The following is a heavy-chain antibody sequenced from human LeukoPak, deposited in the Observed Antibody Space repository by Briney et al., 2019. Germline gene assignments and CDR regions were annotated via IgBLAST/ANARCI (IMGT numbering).Heavy chain of an antibody. D-gene: IGHD3-10*01. J-gene: IGHJ6*02. CDR3: ARDLNYYGSGLNYYYGMDV. CDR1: GGSISSGGYY. Sequence: SETLSLTCTVSGGSISSGGYYWSWIRQHPGKGLEWIGYIYYSGSTYYNPSLKSRVTISVDTSKNQFSLKLSSVTAADTAVYYCARDLNYYGSGLNYYYGMDVWDQGTTVTVSS. CDR2: IYYSGST. V-gene: IGHV4-31*03.